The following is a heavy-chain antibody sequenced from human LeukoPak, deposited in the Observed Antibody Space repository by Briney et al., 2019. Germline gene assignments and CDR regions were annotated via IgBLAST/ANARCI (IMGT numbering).Heavy chain of an antibody. D-gene: IGHD2-2*01. CDR2: IYYSGST. Sequence: SETLSLTCTVSGGSISSYYWSWIRQPPGKGLEWIGYIYYSGSTNYNPSLKSRVTISVDTSKNQFSLKLSSVTAADTAVYYCARDGFVPAAMGYYGMDVWGQGTTVTVSS. J-gene: IGHJ6*02. CDR3: ARDGFVPAAMGYYGMDV. V-gene: IGHV4-59*01. CDR1: GGSISSYY.